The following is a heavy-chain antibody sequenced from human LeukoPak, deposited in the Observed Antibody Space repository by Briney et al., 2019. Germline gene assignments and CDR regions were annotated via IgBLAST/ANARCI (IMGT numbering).Heavy chain of an antibody. CDR3: AREGYSSTPRYYYYGMDV. CDR2: NIPIFGTA. CDR1: GGTFSSYA. D-gene: IGHD6-13*01. Sequence: SVKVSCKASGGTFSSYAISWVRQAPGQGLEWMGGNIPIFGTANYAQKFQGRVTITADESTSTAYMELSSLRSEDTAVYYCAREGYSSTPRYYYYGMDVWGQGTTVTVSS. J-gene: IGHJ6*02. V-gene: IGHV1-69*13.